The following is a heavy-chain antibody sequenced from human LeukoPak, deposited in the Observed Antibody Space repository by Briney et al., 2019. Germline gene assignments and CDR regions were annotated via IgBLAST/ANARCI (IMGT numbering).Heavy chain of an antibody. CDR3: ARGNYDSSGYYLDY. V-gene: IGHV3-21*01. CDR1: GFTFSSYS. D-gene: IGHD3-22*01. CDR2: ISSSSSYI. Sequence: GGSLRLSCAASGFTFSSYSMHWVPQAPGKGREWVSSISSSSSYIYYADSVKGRFTISRDNAKNSLYLQMNSLRAEDTAVYYCARGNYDSSGYYLDYWGQGTLVTVSS. J-gene: IGHJ4*02.